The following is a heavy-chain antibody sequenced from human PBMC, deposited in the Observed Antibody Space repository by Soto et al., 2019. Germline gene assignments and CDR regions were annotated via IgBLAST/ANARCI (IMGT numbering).Heavy chain of an antibody. J-gene: IGHJ6*02. D-gene: IGHD3-10*01. V-gene: IGHV3-74*01. CDR1: GFTFSEYW. Sequence: EMQLVESGGDVVQPGGSLRLSCVTSGFTFSEYWMHWVRHAPGKGLVWVSRITSDGTGTAYADSVKGRFTISRDNARDTVYLQMNSLREEDTAVYYCACSYSMDVSGQGTAVTVSS. CDR2: ITSDGTGT. CDR3: ACSYSMDV.